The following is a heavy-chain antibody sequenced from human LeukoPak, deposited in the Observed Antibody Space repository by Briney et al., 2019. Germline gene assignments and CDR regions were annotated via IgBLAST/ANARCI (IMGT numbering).Heavy chain of an antibody. CDR1: GYTFTNYY. J-gene: IGHJ4*02. CDR3: ARAGYWAVTGYATD. V-gene: IGHV1-46*03. CDR2: INPSGGST. Sequence: ASVKVSCKASGYTFTNYYMHWVRQAPGQGLEWMGIINPSGGSTTYAQKFQDRVTMTRDTSTSTVYMTLSSLTSEDTAVYYCARAGYWAVTGYATDWGQGSLVTVSS. D-gene: IGHD4-11*01.